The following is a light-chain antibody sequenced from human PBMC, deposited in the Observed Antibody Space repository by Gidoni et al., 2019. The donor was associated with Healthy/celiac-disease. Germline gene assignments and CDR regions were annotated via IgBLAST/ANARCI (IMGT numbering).Light chain of an antibody. J-gene: IGLJ2*01. CDR1: NMGSKN. CDR3: QGGDSSTAV. CDR2: RDS. V-gene: IGLV3-9*01. Sequence: SYELTQPLSVSVALGQTARITCGGNNMGSKNVHWYQQKPGQAPMLVSYRDSNRPSGIPERFSGSNSENTATLTSGRAQAGDEADYYCQGGDSSTAVFGGGTKLTVL.